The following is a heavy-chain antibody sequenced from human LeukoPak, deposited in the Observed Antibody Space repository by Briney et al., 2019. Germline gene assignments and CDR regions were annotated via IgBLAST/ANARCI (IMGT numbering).Heavy chain of an antibody. CDR3: ARPTMVRGVIMGYFDY. V-gene: IGHV3-74*01. CDR2: INSDGSST. Sequence: PGGSLRLSCAASGFTFSSYWMHWVRQAPGKGQVWVSRINSDGSSTSYADSVKGRFTISRDNAKNTLYLQMNSLRAEDTAVYYCARPTMVRGVIMGYFDYWGQGTLVTVSS. D-gene: IGHD3-10*01. CDR1: GFTFSSYW. J-gene: IGHJ4*02.